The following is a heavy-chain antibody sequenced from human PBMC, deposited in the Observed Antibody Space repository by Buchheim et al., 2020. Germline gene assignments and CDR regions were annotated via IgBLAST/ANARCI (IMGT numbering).Heavy chain of an antibody. J-gene: IGHJ3*02. V-gene: IGHV4-39*01. D-gene: IGHD2-2*01. CDR2: IYYSGST. Sequence: QLQLQESGPGLVKPSETLSLTCTVSGGSISSSSYYWGWIRQPPGKGLEWIGSIYYSGSTYYNPSLKSRVTISVDTSKNQFSLKLSSVTAADTAVYYCASQIVVVPAAMPYDAFDIWGQGT. CDR3: ASQIVVVPAAMPYDAFDI. CDR1: GGSISSSSYY.